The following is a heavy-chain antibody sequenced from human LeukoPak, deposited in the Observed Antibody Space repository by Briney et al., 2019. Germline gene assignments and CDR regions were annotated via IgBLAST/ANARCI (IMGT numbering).Heavy chain of an antibody. J-gene: IGHJ4*02. D-gene: IGHD5-24*01. CDR1: GFTFSNYW. Sequence: XGSLRLSCAASGFTFSNYWMNWVRQAPGKGLEWVANIKQGGGETYNVDSVKGRFSISRDNAKNSLYLQMNSLRAEDTAVYYCARGADGAFDYWGQGIVVTVSP. CDR2: IKQGGGET. CDR3: ARGADGAFDY. V-gene: IGHV3-7*01.